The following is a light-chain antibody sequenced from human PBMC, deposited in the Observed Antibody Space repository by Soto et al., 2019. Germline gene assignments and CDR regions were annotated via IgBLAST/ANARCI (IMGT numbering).Light chain of an antibody. J-gene: IGLJ1*01. CDR2: EVS. V-gene: IGLV2-14*03. CDR1: SSDVGAYGY. Sequence: QSVRTQPASLSSPPGLSITISCTGTSSDVGAYGYVCWYQQHPDKAPKLMIYEVSYRPPGVSNRFSGSKSVNTATLTISGLQAEDEADYYCSSYTSSSTRVFGTGTKVTVL. CDR3: SSYTSSSTRV.